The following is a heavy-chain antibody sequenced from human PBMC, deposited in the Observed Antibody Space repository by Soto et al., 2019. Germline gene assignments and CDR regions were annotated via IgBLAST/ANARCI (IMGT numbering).Heavy chain of an antibody. D-gene: IGHD2-2*01. CDR3: AKGGQLLTEGGGY. CDR1: GFTFDDYA. CDR2: ISWNSGSI. V-gene: IGHV3-9*01. Sequence: EVQLVESGGGLVQPGRSLRLSCAASGFTFDDYAMHWVRQAPGKGLEWVSGISWNSGSIGYADSVKGRFTISRDNAKNSLHLQMNSLRAEDTALYDCAKGGQLLTEGGGYWGQGTLVTVSS. J-gene: IGHJ4*02.